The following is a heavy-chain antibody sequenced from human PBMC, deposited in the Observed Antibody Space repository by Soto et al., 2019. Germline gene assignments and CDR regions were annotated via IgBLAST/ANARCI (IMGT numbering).Heavy chain of an antibody. V-gene: IGHV3-72*01. J-gene: IGHJ4*02. CDR2: IRNEPKGYTT. CDR1: GFTFSDRY. CDR3: VRNLAAGGTFYFDY. Sequence: EVQLVESGGGLVQPGGSLRLSCAASGFTFSDRYMDWVRQAPGKGLEWVGRIRNEPKGYTTEYAASVKGRFTISRYDSENSLYLQMINLKTEDTAVYYCVRNLAAGGTFYFDYWGQGALVTVSS. D-gene: IGHD6-13*01.